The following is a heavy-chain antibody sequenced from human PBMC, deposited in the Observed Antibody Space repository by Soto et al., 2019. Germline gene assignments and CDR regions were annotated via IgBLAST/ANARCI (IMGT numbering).Heavy chain of an antibody. CDR3: VRDEAHYDILTGSSLGRAFDI. V-gene: IGHV4-4*02. D-gene: IGHD3-9*01. CDR2: IYHTGRT. CDR1: NTSISSSNW. Sequence: QVQLQESGPSLVKPSGTLSLTCVITNTSISSSNWWSWVRQAPGKGLEWIGEIYHTGRTNYAPSLKSRVTMSIDKSNTRFSLRLTSWTAADTAVYYCVRDEAHYDILTGSSLGRAFDIWGQGTMVTVSS. J-gene: IGHJ3*02.